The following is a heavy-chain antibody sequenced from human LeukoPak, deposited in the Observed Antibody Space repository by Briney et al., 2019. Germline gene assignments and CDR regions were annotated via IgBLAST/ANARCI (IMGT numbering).Heavy chain of an antibody. CDR3: ARVIAAAGTQYFDY. Sequence: ASVKVSCKASGYTFTGYYMHWVRQAPGQGLEWMGRINPNSGGTNYAQKFQGRVTMTRDTSISTAYMELSRLRSDDTAVYYCARVIAAAGTQYFDYWGQGTLVTASS. V-gene: IGHV1-2*06. CDR2: INPNSGGT. D-gene: IGHD6-13*01. CDR1: GYTFTGYY. J-gene: IGHJ4*02.